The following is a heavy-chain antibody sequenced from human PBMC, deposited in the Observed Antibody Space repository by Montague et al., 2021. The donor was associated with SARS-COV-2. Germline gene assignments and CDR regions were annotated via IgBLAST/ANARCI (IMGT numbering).Heavy chain of an antibody. J-gene: IGHJ6*02. CDR2: IYHSGST. Sequence: SETLSLTCAVSGDSISSSNWWSWVRQPPGKGLEWIGKIYHSGSTNYNPSLKSRVTISVDKSKTQFSLKLSSVTAADTAVYYCARSRGNLQWPFYYYYGMDCWGRGSMVAVS. CDR3: ARSRGNLQWPFYYYYGMDC. D-gene: IGHD6-19*01. V-gene: IGHV4-4*02. CDR1: GDSISSSNW.